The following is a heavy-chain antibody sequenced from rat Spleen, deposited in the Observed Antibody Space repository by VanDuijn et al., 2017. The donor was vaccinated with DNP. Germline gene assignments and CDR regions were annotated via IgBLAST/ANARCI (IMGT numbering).Heavy chain of an antibody. CDR3: ASLNYYFDY. Sequence: EVQLVESGGGLVQPGGSLKLSCAASGFTFTNFGMAWFRQAPTKGLEWAAAVTTGGGSAYYRDSVKGRFTISRDNAKSTLYLKMDSLRSEDTATYYCASLNYYFDYWGQGVMVTVSS. V-gene: IGHV5S13*01. CDR2: VTTGGGSA. CDR1: GFTFTNFG. D-gene: IGHD1-10*01. J-gene: IGHJ2*01.